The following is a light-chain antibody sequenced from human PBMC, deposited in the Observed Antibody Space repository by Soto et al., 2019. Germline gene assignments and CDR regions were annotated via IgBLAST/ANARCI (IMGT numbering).Light chain of an antibody. Sequence: QSALTQPASVSGSPGQSITISCTGTSNYVGGYNYVSWYQQHPGKAPKLMIYDVSNRPSGVSNPFSGSKSGNTASLTISGPEAEDEADYYCSSYTSSSGFFGGGTKPPVL. V-gene: IGLV2-14*01. J-gene: IGLJ2*01. CDR2: DVS. CDR3: SSYTSSSGF. CDR1: SNYVGGYNY.